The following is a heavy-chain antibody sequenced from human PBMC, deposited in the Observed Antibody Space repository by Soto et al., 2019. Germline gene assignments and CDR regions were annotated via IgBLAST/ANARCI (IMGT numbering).Heavy chain of an antibody. CDR3: WKWVEVSLDYFDS. CDR2: IYHSGRT. J-gene: IGHJ4*02. V-gene: IGHV4-31*03. Sequence: PSETLSLTCTVSGGSISNGYYYWSWVRQNPGKGLEWIGHIYHSGRTYYNPSLKSRVSISIDTSKNQFSLHLSSVTAADTAVYNCWKWVEVSLDYFDSWGQGNPVTVSS. CDR1: GGSISNGYYY. D-gene: IGHD1-1*01.